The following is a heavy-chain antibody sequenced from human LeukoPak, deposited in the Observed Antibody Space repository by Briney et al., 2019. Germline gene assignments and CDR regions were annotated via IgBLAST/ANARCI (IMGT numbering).Heavy chain of an antibody. Sequence: ASVKVSCKASGYTFTSYGISWVRQAPGQGLERMGWISAYNGNTNYAQKLQGRVTMTTDTSTSTAYMELRSLRSDDTAVYYCARDGEGYCSSTSCYTVYNWFDPWGQGTLVTVSS. CDR2: ISAYNGNT. J-gene: IGHJ5*02. CDR3: ARDGEGYCSSTSCYTVYNWFDP. D-gene: IGHD2-2*02. V-gene: IGHV1-18*01. CDR1: GYTFTSYG.